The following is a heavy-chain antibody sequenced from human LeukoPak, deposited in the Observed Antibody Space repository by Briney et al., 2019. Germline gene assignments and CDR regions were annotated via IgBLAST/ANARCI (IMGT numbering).Heavy chain of an antibody. D-gene: IGHD3-3*01. CDR1: RYTFTGYY. CDR2: INPNSGGT. Sequence: ASVKVSCKASRYTFTGYYMHWVRQAPGQGLEWMGWINPNSGGTNYAQKFQGRVTMTRDTSISTAYMELSRLRSDDTAVYYCAREDDFWSGYSGWFDPWGQGTLVTVSS. CDR3: AREDDFWSGYSGWFDP. V-gene: IGHV1-2*02. J-gene: IGHJ5*02.